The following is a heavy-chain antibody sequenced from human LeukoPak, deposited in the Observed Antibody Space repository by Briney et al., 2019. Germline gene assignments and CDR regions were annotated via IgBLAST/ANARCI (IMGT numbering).Heavy chain of an antibody. CDR1: GGSISSYC. Sequence: SETQSLTCTASGGSISSYCWSWIRQPPGKGLEWIGYIYYSGSTNYNPSLKSRVTISVDTSKNQFSLKLSSVTAADTAVYYCARDTLLWGQGTLVTVSS. V-gene: IGHV4-59*01. CDR3: ARDTLL. CDR2: IYYSGST. J-gene: IGHJ4*02. D-gene: IGHD2/OR15-2a*01.